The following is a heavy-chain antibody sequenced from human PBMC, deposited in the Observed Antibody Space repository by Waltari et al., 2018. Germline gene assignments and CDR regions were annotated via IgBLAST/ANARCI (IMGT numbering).Heavy chain of an antibody. V-gene: IGHV3-48*03. CDR2: ISSSGSTI. J-gene: IGHJ6*02. CDR1: GFTFSSYE. D-gene: IGHD3-3*01. CDR3: ARGGRITIFGVPDSYYGMDV. Sequence: EVQLVESGGGLVQPGGSLRLSCAASGFTFSSYEMNWVRQAPGKGLEWVSYISSSGSTIYYADSVKGRFTISRDNAKNSLYLQMNSLRAEDTADYYCARGGRITIFGVPDSYYGMDVWGQGTTVTVSS.